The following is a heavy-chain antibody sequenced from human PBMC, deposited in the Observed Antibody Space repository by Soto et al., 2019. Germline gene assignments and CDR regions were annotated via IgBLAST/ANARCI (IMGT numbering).Heavy chain of an antibody. V-gene: IGHV3-23*01. CDR1: GFAFSSYT. CDR3: AKSGLRAGSYYYMDI. D-gene: IGHD3-10*01. Sequence: GGSLRLSCAASGFAFSSYTMTWVRQAPGKGLEWVSAVLGGGSNTYYADSVMGRFTISRDNSKDTLYLQMNSLRVEDTALYYCAKSGLRAGSYYYMDIWGEGTTVNVSS. CDR2: VLGGGSNT. J-gene: IGHJ6*03.